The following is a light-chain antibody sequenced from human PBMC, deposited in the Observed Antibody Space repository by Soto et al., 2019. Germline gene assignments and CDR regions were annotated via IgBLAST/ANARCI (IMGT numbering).Light chain of an antibody. CDR2: DVS. Sequence: IVLTQSPATLSLSPGKRATLYCRASQNISSYLIWYQQKPGQAPRLLIYDVSARATGIPDRFSGGGSGAEYTLTISSLQSEDFAVYYCQQYDKWPRTFGQGTKVDIK. V-gene: IGKV3-15*01. CDR1: QNISSY. CDR3: QQYDKWPRT. J-gene: IGKJ1*01.